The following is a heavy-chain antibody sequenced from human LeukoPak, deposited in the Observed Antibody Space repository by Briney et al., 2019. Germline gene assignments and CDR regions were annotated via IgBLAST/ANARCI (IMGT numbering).Heavy chain of an antibody. D-gene: IGHD1-26*01. Sequence: PSQTLSLTCTVSGGSISSGDYYWSWIRQPPGKGLEWTGYIYYSGSTYYNPSLKSRVTISVDTSKNQFSLKLSSVTAADTAVYYCARDGSGGRRVGCLDYWGQGTLVTVSS. J-gene: IGHJ4*02. CDR3: ARDGSGGRRVGCLDY. V-gene: IGHV4-30-4*01. CDR1: GGSISSGDYY. CDR2: IYYSGST.